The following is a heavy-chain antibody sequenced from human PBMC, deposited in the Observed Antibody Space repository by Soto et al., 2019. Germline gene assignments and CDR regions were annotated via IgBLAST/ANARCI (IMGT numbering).Heavy chain of an antibody. CDR2: IYYSGST. Sequence: PSETLSLTCTVSGGSISSSSYYWGWIRQPPGKGLEWIGSIYYSGSTYYNPSLKSRVTMSVDTSKNQFSLKLSSVTAADTAVYYCVRGGGIAARPVDYWGQGTLVTVFS. CDR3: VRGGGIAARPVDY. CDR1: GGSISSSSYY. J-gene: IGHJ4*02. D-gene: IGHD6-6*01. V-gene: IGHV4-39*01.